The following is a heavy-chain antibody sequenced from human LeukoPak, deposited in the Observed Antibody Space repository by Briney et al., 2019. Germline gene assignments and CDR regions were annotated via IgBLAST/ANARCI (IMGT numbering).Heavy chain of an antibody. D-gene: IGHD3-22*01. J-gene: IGHJ3*02. V-gene: IGHV4-34*01. CDR2: INHSGST. Sequence: PSETLSLTCAVYGGSFSGYYWSWIRQPPGKGLEWIGEINHSGSTNYNPSLNSRVTISIDMSTNQFSLKMRSVTAADTAVYYCARVYFDSSGNYYPEAFHIWGQGTMVTVSS. CDR3: ARVYFDSSGNYYPEAFHI. CDR1: GGSFSGYY.